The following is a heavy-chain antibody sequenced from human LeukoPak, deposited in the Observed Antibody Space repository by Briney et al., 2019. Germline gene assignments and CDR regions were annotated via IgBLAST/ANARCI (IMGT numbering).Heavy chain of an antibody. V-gene: IGHV4-30-2*01. CDR2: IYHSGST. D-gene: IGHD2-2*01. J-gene: IGHJ3*02. Sequence: PSETLSLTCAVSGGSISSGGYSWSWIRQPPGKGLEWIGCIYHSGSTYYNPSLKSRVTISVDRSKNQFSLKLSSVTAADTAVYYCAREGTQLATAFDIWGQGTMVTVSS. CDR3: AREGTQLATAFDI. CDR1: GGSISSGGYS.